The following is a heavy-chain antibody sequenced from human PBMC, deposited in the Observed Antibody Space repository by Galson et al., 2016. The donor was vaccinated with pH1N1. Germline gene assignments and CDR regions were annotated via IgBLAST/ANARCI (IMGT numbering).Heavy chain of an antibody. Sequence: SVMVSCKASGYSVTRYYMHWVQQAPGQGLEWMGIIDPSDGTTTYSQKFRGRITMTRDTPTDSVYMELSSLTSDDTAVYYCARRYYFDYWGQGTLITVSS. CDR3: ARRYYFDY. CDR1: GYSVTRYY. J-gene: IGHJ4*02. V-gene: IGHV1-46*01. CDR2: IDPSDGTT.